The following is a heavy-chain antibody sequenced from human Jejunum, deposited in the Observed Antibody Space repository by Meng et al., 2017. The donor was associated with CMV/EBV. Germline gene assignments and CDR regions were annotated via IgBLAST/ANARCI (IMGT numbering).Heavy chain of an antibody. Sequence: YGVHGVRQAPGKGLEWISYIRFDGSKTYYGESVKGRFTIARDKVKKTIYLYMASLRPDDAAVYYCARGPSRYSPDYYYGLDVWGQGTTVTVSS. J-gene: IGHJ6*02. D-gene: IGHD3-9*01. CDR1: YG. V-gene: IGHV3-30*02. CDR2: IRFDGSKT. CDR3: ARGPSRYSPDYYYGLDV.